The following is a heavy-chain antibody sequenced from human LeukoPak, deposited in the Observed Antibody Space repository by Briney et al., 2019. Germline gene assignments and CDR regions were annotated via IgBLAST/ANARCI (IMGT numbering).Heavy chain of an antibody. J-gene: IGHJ4*02. CDR3: ARDLRYISDYFDY. D-gene: IGHD5-18*01. Sequence: GGSLRLSCAASGFTFSDYYMSWIRQAPGKGLEWVSYISSSGSTIYYADSVKGRFTVSRDNAKNSLYLQMNSLRAEDTAVYYCARDLRYISDYFDYWGQGTLVTVSS. CDR1: GFTFSDYY. V-gene: IGHV3-11*01. CDR2: ISSSGSTI.